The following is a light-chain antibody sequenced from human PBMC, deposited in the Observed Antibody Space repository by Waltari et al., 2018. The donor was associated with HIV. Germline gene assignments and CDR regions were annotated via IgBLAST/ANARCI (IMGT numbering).Light chain of an antibody. Sequence: EIVLTQSPATLSLSPEERATLSCRASQSVSSYLAWYQQKPGQAPPILIYDAANRATGIPARFSGSGSGTDFTLTISSLEPEDFAVYYCQQRSNWPRLTFGGGTKVEIK. J-gene: IGKJ4*01. CDR2: DAA. V-gene: IGKV3-11*01. CDR3: QQRSNWPRLT. CDR1: QSVSSY.